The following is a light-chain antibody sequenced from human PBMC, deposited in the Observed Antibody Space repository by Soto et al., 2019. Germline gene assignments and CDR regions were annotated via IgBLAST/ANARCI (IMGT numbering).Light chain of an antibody. CDR1: QSVSNDF. CDR2: GAS. V-gene: IGKV3-20*01. J-gene: IGKJ1*01. CDR3: QQYGSSPPRT. Sequence: IALTQCLGIVSLSPVERGNIYCSSSQSVSNDFLAWYQQKPGQAPRLLIYGASTRATDVPDRFSGSGSGADFTLSISRLEPEDFAVYYCQQYGSSPPRTFGQATKVDIK.